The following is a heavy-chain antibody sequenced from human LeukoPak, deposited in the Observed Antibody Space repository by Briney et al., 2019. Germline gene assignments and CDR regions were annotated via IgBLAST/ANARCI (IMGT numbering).Heavy chain of an antibody. V-gene: IGHV1-2*02. CDR2: INPNSGGI. Sequence: ASVKFSCKASGYTFTGYYMHWVRQAPGQGLEWMGWINPNSGGINYAKKFQGRVTMTRDTSISTAYMALSRLKSDDTAVYYCARSWFGELPYFDYWGQGTLVTVSS. D-gene: IGHD3-10*01. CDR1: GYTFTGYY. CDR3: ARSWFGELPYFDY. J-gene: IGHJ4*02.